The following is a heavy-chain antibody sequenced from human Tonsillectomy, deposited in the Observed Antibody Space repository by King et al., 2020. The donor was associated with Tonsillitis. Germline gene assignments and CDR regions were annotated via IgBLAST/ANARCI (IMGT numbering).Heavy chain of an antibody. CDR2: IYYSGTT. D-gene: IGHD3-9*01. CDR3: ARSHFDLLTGYPNWFDP. V-gene: IGHV4-30-4*01. CDR1: GGSISSGDYY. J-gene: IGHJ5*02. Sequence: QLQESGPGLVKPSQTLSLTCTVSGGSISSGDYYWSWIRQPPGKGLEWIGDIYYSGTTAYNPSLKGRVSISVVTSKNQFPLKLSSVTAADTAVYFCARSHFDLLTGYPNWFDPWGQGTLVTVSS.